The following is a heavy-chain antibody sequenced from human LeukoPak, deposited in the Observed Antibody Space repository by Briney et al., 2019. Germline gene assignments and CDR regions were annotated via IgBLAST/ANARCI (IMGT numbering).Heavy chain of an antibody. CDR2: IYYSGST. CDR1: GGSISSISYY. CDR3: ARLIRARGRRYQLLTARNWGAAFDI. V-gene: IGHV4-39*07. D-gene: IGHD2-2*01. J-gene: IGHJ3*02. Sequence: SETLSLTCTVSGGSISSISYYWGWIRQPPGKGLEWIGDIYYSGSTFYNRSLKSRATITVATSKNQFSLNLRSVTAADTAVYYCARLIRARGRRYQLLTARNWGAAFDIWGQGTMVTVSS.